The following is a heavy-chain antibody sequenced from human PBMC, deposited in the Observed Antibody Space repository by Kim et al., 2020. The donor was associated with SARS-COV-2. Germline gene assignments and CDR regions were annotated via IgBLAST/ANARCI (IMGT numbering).Heavy chain of an antibody. V-gene: IGHV1-2*06. Sequence: ASVKVSCKASGNTFAGFYLHWVRQAPGQGLEWMGRINDDSGDTNYAQKFQGMVTMTRDTSISTAYMDLRRLRSDDTAVYYCAHEYYYYGMDVWGQGTTVT. D-gene: IGHD3-10*01. CDR2: INDDSGDT. J-gene: IGHJ6*02. CDR1: GNTFAGFY. CDR3: AHEYYYYGMDV.